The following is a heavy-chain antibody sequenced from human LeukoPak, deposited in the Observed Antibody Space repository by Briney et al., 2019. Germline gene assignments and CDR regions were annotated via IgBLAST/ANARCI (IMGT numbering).Heavy chain of an antibody. J-gene: IGHJ4*02. Sequence: GGSLRLSCAASGFTFSSYSMNWVRQAPGKGLEWVSSISSSSSYIYYADAVKGRFTISRDNAKNSLYLQMNSLRAEDTAVYYCARAYYYDSSGSRTFEYWGQGTLVTVSS. CDR2: ISSSSSYI. D-gene: IGHD3-22*01. CDR3: ARAYYYDSSGSRTFEY. CDR1: GFTFSSYS. V-gene: IGHV3-21*01.